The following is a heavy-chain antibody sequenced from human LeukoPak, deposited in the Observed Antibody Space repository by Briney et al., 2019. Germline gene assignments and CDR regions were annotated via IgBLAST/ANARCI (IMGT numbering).Heavy chain of an antibody. CDR1: GGSISSSDYY. V-gene: IGHV4-39*01. CDR2: IYYSGNT. D-gene: IGHD2/OR15-2a*01. Sequence: TSETLSLTCTVSGGSISSSDYYGAWIRQPPGKGLEWIGSIYYSGNTYYHPSLKSRVTISVDTSKNQFSLKLSSVTAADTAAYYCASHRRYTTGSEEFDYWGQGALVTVSS. J-gene: IGHJ4*02. CDR3: ASHRRYTTGSEEFDY.